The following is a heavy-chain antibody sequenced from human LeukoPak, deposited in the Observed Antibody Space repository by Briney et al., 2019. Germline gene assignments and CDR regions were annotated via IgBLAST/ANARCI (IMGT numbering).Heavy chain of an antibody. CDR2: ISYDGSNK. CDR1: GFTFSSYA. J-gene: IGHJ2*01. V-gene: IGHV3-30*14. D-gene: IGHD5-18*01. CDR3: ARRWPARDTVLVSTMIKWYFDL. Sequence: DPGGSLRLSCAASGFTFSSYAMHWVRQAPGKGLEWVAVISYDGSNKYYADSVKGRFTISRDNSRNTLYLQMASLRVEDMAVYYCARRWPARDTVLVSTMIKWYFDLWGRGTLVTVSS.